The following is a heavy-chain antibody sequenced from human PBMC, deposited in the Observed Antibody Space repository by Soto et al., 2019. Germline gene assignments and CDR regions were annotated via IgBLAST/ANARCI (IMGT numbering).Heavy chain of an antibody. CDR3: ARDVTTTVTVALADY. CDR2: ISAYNGNT. Sequence: QVQLVQSGAEVKRPGASVKVSCKASGYTFTSYGISWVRQAPGQGLEWMGWISAYNGNTNYAQKLQGRVTMTTDTSTSTAYMELRSLRSDDTAVYYCARDVTTTVTVALADYWGQGTLVTVSS. D-gene: IGHD4-17*01. J-gene: IGHJ4*02. V-gene: IGHV1-18*01. CDR1: GYTFTSYG.